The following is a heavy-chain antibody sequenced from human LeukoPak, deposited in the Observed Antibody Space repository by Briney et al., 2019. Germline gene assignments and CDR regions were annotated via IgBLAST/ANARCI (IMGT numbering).Heavy chain of an antibody. CDR3: ARQAVDYYYGMDV. J-gene: IGHJ6*02. Sequence: GESLKISCKGSGYSFTTYWISWVRQMPGKGLEWMGRIDPSDSYTNHSPSFQGHVTMSADRSISTAYLQWSSLKASDTALYYCARQAVDYYYGMDVWGQGTTVTVSS. CDR2: IDPSDSYT. CDR1: GYSFTTYW. D-gene: IGHD6-25*01. V-gene: IGHV5-10-1*01.